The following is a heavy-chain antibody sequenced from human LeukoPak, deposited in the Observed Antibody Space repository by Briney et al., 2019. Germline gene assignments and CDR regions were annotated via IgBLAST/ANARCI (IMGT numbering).Heavy chain of an antibody. J-gene: IGHJ4*01. Sequence: ESLRLSCAVSGFTFTDYWMNWVRQAPGKGLEWVASIRQDGSDKTYVDSVKGRFTISRDNTKNSLSLQVNSLRVEDTAVYYCARDGTAAGLYFDLWGQGTLVTVSS. CDR1: GFTFTDYW. CDR2: IRQDGSDK. CDR3: ARDGTAAGLYFDL. D-gene: IGHD6-13*01. V-gene: IGHV3-7*01.